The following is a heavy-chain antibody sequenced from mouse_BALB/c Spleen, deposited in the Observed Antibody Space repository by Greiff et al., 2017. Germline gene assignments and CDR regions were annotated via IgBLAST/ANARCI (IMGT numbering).Heavy chain of an antibody. D-gene: IGHD2-10*02. Sequence: QVQLQQPGAELVKPGASVKLSCKASGYTFTSYWMHWVKQRPGQGLEWIGEINPSNGRTNYNEKFKGKATLTSDKSSSTAYMELSSLTSEDSAVYYCARSMYGNSYFDYWGQGTTLTVSS. V-gene: IGHV1S81*02. CDR3: ARSMYGNSYFDY. CDR1: GYTFTSYW. CDR2: INPSNGRT. J-gene: IGHJ2*01.